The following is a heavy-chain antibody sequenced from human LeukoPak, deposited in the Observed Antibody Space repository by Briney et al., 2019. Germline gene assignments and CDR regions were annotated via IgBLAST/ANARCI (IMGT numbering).Heavy chain of an antibody. D-gene: IGHD3-10*01. J-gene: IGHJ4*02. CDR3: ASQYGSGSYPEYYFDY. Sequence: PGGSLRLSCAASGFTFSDYYMSWIRQAPGKGLEWVSYISSSGSTIYYADSVKGRFTISRDNAKNSLYLQMNSLRAEDTAVYYCASQYGSGSYPEYYFDYWGQGTLVTVSS. V-gene: IGHV3-11*01. CDR1: GFTFSDYY. CDR2: ISSSGSTI.